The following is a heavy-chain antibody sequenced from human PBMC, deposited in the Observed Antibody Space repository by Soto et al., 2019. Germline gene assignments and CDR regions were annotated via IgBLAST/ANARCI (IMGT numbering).Heavy chain of an antibody. CDR3: AKVDYDYIWGSYRYTGFDY. J-gene: IGHJ4*02. D-gene: IGHD3-16*02. Sequence: GESLKISCAASGFTFSSYAMSWVRQAPGKGLEWVSAISGSGGSTYYADSVKGRFTISRDNSKNTLYLQMNSLRAEDTAVYYCAKVDYDYIWGSYRYTGFDYWGQGTLVTVSS. V-gene: IGHV3-23*01. CDR1: GFTFSSYA. CDR2: ISGSGGST.